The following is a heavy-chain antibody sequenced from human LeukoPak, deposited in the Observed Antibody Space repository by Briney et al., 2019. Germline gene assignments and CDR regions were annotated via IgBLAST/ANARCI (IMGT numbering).Heavy chain of an antibody. J-gene: IGHJ6*01. CDR1: GFTFNTHA. Sequence: GGSLRLSCAASGFTFNTHAMNWVRQAPRKGLEWVSDVGGSGDTTYYGDSVKGRFTISRDNSKNTLYLQMNSLRAEDTAVYYCAKGVDQLVYKYGMDVWGRGTMVTVSS. V-gene: IGHV3-23*01. CDR2: VGGSGDTT. CDR3: AKGVDQLVYKYGMDV. D-gene: IGHD2-15*01.